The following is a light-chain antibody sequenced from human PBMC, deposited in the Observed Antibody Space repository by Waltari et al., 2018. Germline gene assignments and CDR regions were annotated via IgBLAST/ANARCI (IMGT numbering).Light chain of an antibody. Sequence: QSALTQPASVSGSPGQSITISCTGTSSDVGGYNYVSWYQQHPGKAPKLMIYEFSNRPSGVSNRFSCSKSGNTASLTISGLQAEDEADYYCSSYTSSSTWVFGGGTKLTVL. CDR1: SSDVGGYNY. CDR2: EFS. J-gene: IGLJ3*02. V-gene: IGLV2-14*01. CDR3: SSYTSSSTWV.